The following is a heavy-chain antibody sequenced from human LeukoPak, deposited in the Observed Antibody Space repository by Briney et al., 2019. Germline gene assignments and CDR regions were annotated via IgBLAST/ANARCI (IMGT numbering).Heavy chain of an antibody. V-gene: IGHV4-59*12. Sequence: SETLSLTCTVSGGSISNYYWSWIRQPPGKGLEWIGYIYYSGSTNYNPSLKSRVTISVDTSKNQFSLKLSSVTAADTAVYYCARDYDILTGNRFDYWGQGTLVTVSS. CDR2: IYYSGST. CDR3: ARDYDILTGNRFDY. CDR1: GGSISNYY. J-gene: IGHJ4*02. D-gene: IGHD3-9*01.